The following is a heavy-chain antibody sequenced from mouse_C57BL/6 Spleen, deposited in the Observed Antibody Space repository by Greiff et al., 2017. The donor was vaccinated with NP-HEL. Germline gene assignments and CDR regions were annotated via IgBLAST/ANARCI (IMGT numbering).Heavy chain of an antibody. Sequence: EVQLQQSGPELVKPGASVKISCKASGYSFTGYYMNWVKQSPEKSLEWIGEINPSTGGTTYNQKFKAKATLTVDKSSSTAYMQRKSLTSEDSAVYYCARSTAQAPDYWGKGTTLTVSS. V-gene: IGHV1-42*01. D-gene: IGHD3-2*02. CDR2: INPSTGGT. CDR1: GYSFTGYY. CDR3: ARSTAQAPDY. J-gene: IGHJ2*01.